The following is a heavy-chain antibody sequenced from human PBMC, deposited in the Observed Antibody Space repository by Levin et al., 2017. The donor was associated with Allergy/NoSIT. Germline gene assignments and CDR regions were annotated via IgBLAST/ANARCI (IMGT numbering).Heavy chain of an antibody. J-gene: IGHJ6*03. Sequence: GGSLRLSCAASGFTFSSYGMHWVRQAPGKGLEWVAVIWYDGSNKYYADSVKGRFTISRDNSKNTLYLQMNSLRAEDTAVYYCARGGSSWDMDHYYYYMDVWGKGTTVTVS. CDR1: GFTFSSYG. D-gene: IGHD6-13*01. CDR2: IWYDGSNK. V-gene: IGHV3-33*01. CDR3: ARGGSSWDMDHYYYYMDV.